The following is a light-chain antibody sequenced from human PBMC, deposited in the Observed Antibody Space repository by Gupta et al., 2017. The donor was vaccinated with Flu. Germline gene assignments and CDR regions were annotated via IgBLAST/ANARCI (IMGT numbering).Light chain of an antibody. J-gene: IGLJ3*02. CDR2: LNSDGGH. Sequence: GHRSYAIAWDQQQPEKGPRCLMKLNSDGGHRKGDGIPDRFSGCSSGAERYLTISSRQSEDDDDYYGQTWRSGIRWVFGGGTKLTVL. V-gene: IGLV4-69*01. CDR3: QTWRSGIRWV. CDR1: GHRSYA.